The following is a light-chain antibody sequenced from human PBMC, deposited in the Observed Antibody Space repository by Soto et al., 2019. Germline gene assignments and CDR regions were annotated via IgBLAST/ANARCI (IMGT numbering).Light chain of an antibody. V-gene: IGKV3-20*01. CDR3: HQYGMSPQT. Sequence: EILLTQSPASLSVSPGESATLSRRASQSVSDTHVAWYQQRPGQAPRLLIYDASRRDIGVPDRFSGSGSGTDFTLTISGLEPEDFAVYFCHQYGMSPQTFGQGTKVDI. CDR2: DAS. CDR1: QSVSDTH. J-gene: IGKJ1*01.